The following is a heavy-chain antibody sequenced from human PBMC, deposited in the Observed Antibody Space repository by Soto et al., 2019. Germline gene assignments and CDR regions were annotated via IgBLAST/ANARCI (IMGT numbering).Heavy chain of an antibody. V-gene: IGHV3-23*01. D-gene: IGHD2-8*01. CDR1: GFTFDSPYSHG. CDR3: VSWVSAHFDY. CDR2: ISSNGANT. Sequence: EVLLLESGGGLVQPGGSLGLSCAASGFTFDSPYSHGMSWVRQSPGKGPEWVSTISSNGANTHYAESVKGRFTLSKDASRNTVHLHMNSLRAEDTATCFYVSWVSAHFDYWGHGNPVTVS. J-gene: IGHJ4*01.